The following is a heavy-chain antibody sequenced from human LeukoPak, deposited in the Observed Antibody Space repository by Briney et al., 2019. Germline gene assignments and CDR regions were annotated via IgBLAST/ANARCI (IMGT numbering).Heavy chain of an antibody. D-gene: IGHD3-22*01. CDR3: ARVRNNYDSSGFSAAEY. CDR1: GFTFGDYA. V-gene: IGHV3-33*01. CDR2: IWYDGTNK. Sequence: GGSLRLSCTASGFTFGDYAMSWVRQAPGKGLEWVAVIWYDGTNKDYADSVKGRFTISRDNSKNTLFLQMTSLRAEDTAVYYCARVRNNYDSSGFSAAEYWGQGTLVTVSS. J-gene: IGHJ4*02.